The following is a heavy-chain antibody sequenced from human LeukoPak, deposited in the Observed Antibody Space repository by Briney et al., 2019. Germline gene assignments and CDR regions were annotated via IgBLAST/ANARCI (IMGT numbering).Heavy chain of an antibody. D-gene: IGHD2-2*01. CDR1: GGSTSSYS. CDR3: AGGGSVSWRKWFDP. CDR2: IYNSVST. V-gene: IGHV4-59*01. Sequence: SETLSPTCTVSGGSTSSYSRGWIRQPPQKGLEWIGYIYNSVSTNYNPSLNSRVTISVDSSKNQFSLKLSSVTAADTAVYYCAGGGSVSWRKWFDPWGQGTLVTVSS. J-gene: IGHJ5*02.